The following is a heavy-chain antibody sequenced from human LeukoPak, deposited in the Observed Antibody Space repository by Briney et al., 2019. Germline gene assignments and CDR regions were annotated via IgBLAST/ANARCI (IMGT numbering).Heavy chain of an antibody. CDR1: GGSISSGTSD. D-gene: IGHD3-10*01. Sequence: SQTLSLTCTVSGGSISSGTSDWRWIRQPAGKGLEWIGRIYTSGRAHYNPSLTSRVTISVDTSKNQFSLTLSSVTAADTAVYYCARIPLGSGQGFDPWGQGIQVTVSS. CDR2: IYTSGRA. J-gene: IGHJ5*02. V-gene: IGHV4-61*02. CDR3: ARIPLGSGQGFDP.